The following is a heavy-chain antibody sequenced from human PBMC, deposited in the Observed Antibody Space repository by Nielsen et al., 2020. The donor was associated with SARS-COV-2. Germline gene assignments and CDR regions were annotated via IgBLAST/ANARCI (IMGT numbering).Heavy chain of an antibody. CDR1: GFTFSSYA. V-gene: IGHV3-23*01. CDR2: ISGSGGRT. D-gene: IGHD6-13*01. J-gene: IGHJ3*02. CDR3: VRPTIAATAFHAFDI. Sequence: GESLKISCAASGFTFSSYAMSWVCQAPGKGLEWVSAISGSGGRTYYADSVKGRFTISRDNSKNTLYLQMNSLRVEDTALYHCVRPTIAATAFHAFDIWGQGTVITVSS.